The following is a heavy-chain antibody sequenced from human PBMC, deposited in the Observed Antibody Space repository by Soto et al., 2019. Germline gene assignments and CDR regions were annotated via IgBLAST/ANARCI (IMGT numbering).Heavy chain of an antibody. Sequence: ASVKVSCKASGYTFTKNDIQWVRQAPGQRLEWVECVSSRFESTRSSQRFQGKVPITWDTAARTAYTELSSLRSEDTAVYYCASGNCYDSSGDYYLDYWGQGKLVTV. J-gene: IGHJ4*02. CDR2: VSSRFEST. D-gene: IGHD3-22*01. CDR3: ASGNCYDSSGDYYLDY. V-gene: IGHV1-3*01. CDR1: GYTFTKND.